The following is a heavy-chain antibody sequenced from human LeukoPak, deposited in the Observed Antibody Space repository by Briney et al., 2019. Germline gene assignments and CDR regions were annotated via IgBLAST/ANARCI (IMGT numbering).Heavy chain of an antibody. CDR2: IYYSGST. CDR1: GGSISSSSYS. CDR3: ARHSRYCSSTSCRLNWFDP. V-gene: IGHV4-39*01. J-gene: IGHJ5*02. Sequence: PSETLSLTCTVSGGSISSSSYSWGWIRQPPGKGLEWIGSIYYSGSTYYNPSLKSRVTISVDTSKSQFSLKLSSVTAADTAVYYCARHSRYCSSTSCRLNWFDPWGQGTLVTVSS. D-gene: IGHD2-2*01.